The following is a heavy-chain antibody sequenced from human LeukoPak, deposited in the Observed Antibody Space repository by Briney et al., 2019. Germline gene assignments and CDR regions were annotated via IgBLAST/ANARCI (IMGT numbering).Heavy chain of an antibody. D-gene: IGHD3-10*01. CDR3: AKSNGYGLVDI. V-gene: IGHV4-4*02. CDR1: GASISSSNW. Sequence: SETLSLTCAVSGASISSSNWWSWVRQPPGKGLEWIGEIYHSGTANYNPSLKSRVTISLDTSRNQFSLKLNSVTAADTAVYYCAKSNGYGLVDIWGQGTMVTVSS. J-gene: IGHJ3*02. CDR2: IYHSGTA.